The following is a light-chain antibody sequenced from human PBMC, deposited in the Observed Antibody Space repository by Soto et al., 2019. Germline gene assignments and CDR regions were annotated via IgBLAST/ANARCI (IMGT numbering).Light chain of an antibody. Sequence: EIVLTQSPATLSLSPGERATLSCRASRSVSGYLAWYQQKPGQAPRLLIYDASNRATGIPARFSGSGSGTDFTLTISSLEPEDFAVYYCQQRSIWPPTFGQGTKVEIK. CDR3: QQRSIWPPT. V-gene: IGKV3-11*01. CDR2: DAS. J-gene: IGKJ1*01. CDR1: RSVSGY.